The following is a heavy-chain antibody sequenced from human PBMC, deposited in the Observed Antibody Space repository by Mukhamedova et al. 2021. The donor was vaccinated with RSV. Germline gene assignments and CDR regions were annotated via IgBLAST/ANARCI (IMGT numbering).Heavy chain of an antibody. CDR2: YYSGST. CDR3: ASDYGSGNEDWFDP. D-gene: IGHD3-10*01. V-gene: IGHV4-59*01. J-gene: IGHJ5*02. Sequence: YYSGSTNYNPSLKTRVTISVDTSKNQFSLKLSSVTPADTAAYYRASDYGSGNEDWFDPWGQGTPVTVSP.